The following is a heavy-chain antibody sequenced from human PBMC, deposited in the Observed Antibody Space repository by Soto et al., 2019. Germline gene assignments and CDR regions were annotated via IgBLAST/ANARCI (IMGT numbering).Heavy chain of an antibody. J-gene: IGHJ4*02. CDR3: ARDRSRRALSYYDSSGYYGY. V-gene: IGHV3-33*01. CDR1: GFTFSSYG. D-gene: IGHD3-22*01. CDR2: IWYDGSNK. Sequence: GGSLRLSCAASGFTFSSYGMHWVRQAPGKGLEWVAVIWYDGSNKYYADTVKGRFTISRDNSKYTLYLQMNSLRAVYTAVYYFARDRSRRALSYYDSSGYYGYWGQGTLVTVSS.